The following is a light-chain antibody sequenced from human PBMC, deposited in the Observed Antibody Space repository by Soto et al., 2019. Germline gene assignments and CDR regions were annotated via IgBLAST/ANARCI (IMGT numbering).Light chain of an antibody. J-gene: IGKJ1*01. CDR3: QQYNYYPWT. V-gene: IGKV1-5*03. CDR2: EAS. Sequence: DIQMTQSPSTLSASVGDRVTITCRASQSISSWLAWYQQKPGKAPKLLIYEASELEIGIPSRFSGSASGTEFTLTISGLQTDDFATYYCQQYNYYPWTFGQGTKVEVK. CDR1: QSISSW.